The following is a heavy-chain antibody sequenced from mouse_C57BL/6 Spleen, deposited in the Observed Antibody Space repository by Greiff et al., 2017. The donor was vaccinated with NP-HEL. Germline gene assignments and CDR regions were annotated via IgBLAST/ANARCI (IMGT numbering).Heavy chain of an antibody. CDR3: AMGGYDAWFAY. J-gene: IGHJ3*01. Sequence: QVQLQQPGAELVRPGSSVKLSCKASGYTFTSYWMHWVKQRPIQGLEWIGNIDPSDSETHYNQKFKDKATLTVDKSSSTAYMQLSSLTSEDSAVYYCAMGGYDAWFAYWGQGTLVTVSA. CDR1: GYTFTSYW. D-gene: IGHD2-2*01. CDR2: IDPSDSET. V-gene: IGHV1-52*01.